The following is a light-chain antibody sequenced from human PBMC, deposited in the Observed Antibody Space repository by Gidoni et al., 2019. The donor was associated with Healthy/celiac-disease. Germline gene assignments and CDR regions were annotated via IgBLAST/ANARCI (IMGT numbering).Light chain of an antibody. V-gene: IGKV1-39*01. Sequence: DIQITHTPASVYTSVGDRVSITCRASESISSYLNWYQQKPGKAPKLLIYAASSLQSGVPARFSGSGSGTDFTLTISSLQPEDFATYYCQQSYSTPPLTFGPGTKVDIK. J-gene: IGKJ3*01. CDR1: ESISSY. CDR3: QQSYSTPPLT. CDR2: AAS.